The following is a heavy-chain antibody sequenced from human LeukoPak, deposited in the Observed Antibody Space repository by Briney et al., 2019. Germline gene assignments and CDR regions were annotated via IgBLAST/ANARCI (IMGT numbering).Heavy chain of an antibody. CDR3: ARLTYCSSTSCYSVGYYYYYMDV. Sequence: SETLSLTCTVSGGSISSSRDYWGWIRQPPGKGLEWIGSINYSGSTYYKPSLKSRVTISVDTSKNQFSLKLSSVTAADTAVYYCARLTYCSSTSCYSVGYYYYYMDVWGKGTTVTIPS. J-gene: IGHJ6*03. D-gene: IGHD2-2*01. CDR1: GGSISSSRDY. CDR2: INYSGST. V-gene: IGHV4-39*01.